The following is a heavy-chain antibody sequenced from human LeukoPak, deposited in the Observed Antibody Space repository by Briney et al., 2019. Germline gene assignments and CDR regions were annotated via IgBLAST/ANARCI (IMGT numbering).Heavy chain of an antibody. V-gene: IGHV3-33*08. CDR1: GFTFSAYA. D-gene: IGHD6-19*01. J-gene: IGHJ4*02. Sequence: QAGGSLRLSCAASGFTFSAYAIHWLRQAPGKGLEWVAVIWYDGSNKYYADSVKGRFTISRDNSKNTLYLQMNSLRAEDTAVHYCARDAAAAVAGMIDYWGQGTLVTVSS. CDR2: IWYDGSNK. CDR3: ARDAAAAVAGMIDY.